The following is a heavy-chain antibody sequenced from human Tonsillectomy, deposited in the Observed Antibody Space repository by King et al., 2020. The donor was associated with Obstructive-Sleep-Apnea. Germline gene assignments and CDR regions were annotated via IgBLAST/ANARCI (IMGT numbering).Heavy chain of an antibody. J-gene: IGHJ6*02. CDR3: ATPNAPMVRGDYGMDV. CDR2: IIPSFGTA. V-gene: IGHV1-69*01. D-gene: IGHD3-10*01. CDR1: GGTFSSYA. Sequence: QLVQSGAEVKKPGSSVKVSCKASGGTFSSYAISWVRQATGQGLEWMGGIIPSFGTANYAQKFQGRVTITADESTSTAYMELSSLRSEDTAVYYCATPNAPMVRGDYGMDVWGQGTTVTVSS.